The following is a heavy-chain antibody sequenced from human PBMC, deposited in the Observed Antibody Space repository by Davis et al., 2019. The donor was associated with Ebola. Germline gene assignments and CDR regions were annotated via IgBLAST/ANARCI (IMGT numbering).Heavy chain of an antibody. CDR3: TKDLISNDGKWEFDY. J-gene: IGHJ4*02. CDR2: AIGVSTDT. D-gene: IGHD1-26*01. Sequence: GESLKISCAASGFTFSSYWMSWVRQAPGKGLEWISGAIGVSTDTYYADSVKGRFTISRDNSRNTAYLQMYSLRAEDTGIYFCTKDLISNDGKWEFDYWGPGTLVTVSS. CDR1: GFTFSSYW. V-gene: IGHV3-23*01.